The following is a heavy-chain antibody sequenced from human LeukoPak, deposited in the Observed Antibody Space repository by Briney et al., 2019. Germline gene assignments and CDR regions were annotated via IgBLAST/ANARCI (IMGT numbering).Heavy chain of an antibody. D-gene: IGHD2-15*01. J-gene: IGHJ4*02. CDR2: ISGSGGST. CDR3: ARDLRIDQYYLDY. CDR1: GFTFSSYA. V-gene: IGHV3-23*01. Sequence: PGGSLRLSCAASGFTFSSYAMSWVRQAPGKGLEWVSAISGSGGSTYYADSVKGRFTISRDNANKSLYLQMNSLRAEDTAVYYCARDLRIDQYYLDYWGQGTLVTVSS.